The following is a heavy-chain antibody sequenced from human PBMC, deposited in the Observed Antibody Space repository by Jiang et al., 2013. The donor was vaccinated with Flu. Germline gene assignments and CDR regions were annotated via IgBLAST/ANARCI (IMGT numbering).Heavy chain of an antibody. J-gene: IGHJ6*02. CDR3: VRVGGRPDSSAYHGLDV. Sequence: VQLVESEGDLVQPGGSLRLTCAASGFILINHDMHWVRQSTGKGLEWVSGMGSGGATYYPDSVKGRFTISREYGKNSLYLQMNSLRVGDTAVYYCVRVGGRPDSSAYHGLDVWGQGTTVTVSS. D-gene: IGHD3-22*01. CDR2: MGSGGAT. V-gene: IGHV3-13*01. CDR1: GFILINHD.